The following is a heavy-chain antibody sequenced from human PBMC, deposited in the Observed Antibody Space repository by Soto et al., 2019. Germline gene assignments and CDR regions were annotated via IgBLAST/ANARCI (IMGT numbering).Heavy chain of an antibody. CDR2: ISINGGST. V-gene: IGHV3-64D*06. CDR1: GVTFNIYA. D-gene: IGHD3-22*01. J-gene: IGHJ4*02. CDR3: VKGEYYYDSSGYYRFDY. Sequence: GGALERSCAASGVTFNIYAMHWVRPAPGKGLEYVSSISINGGSTHYADSVKGRFTISRDNSKNTQYLQMSSLRADDTALYYCVKGEYYYDSSGYYRFDYWGQGTLVTVYS.